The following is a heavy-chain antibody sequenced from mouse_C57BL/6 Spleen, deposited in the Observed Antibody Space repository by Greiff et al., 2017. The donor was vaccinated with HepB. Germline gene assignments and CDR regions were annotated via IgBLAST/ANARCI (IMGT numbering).Heavy chain of an antibody. J-gene: IGHJ4*01. D-gene: IGHD1-1*01. CDR1: GYTFTSYW. CDR2: IDPSDSYT. CDR3: ARNGGPYGSSYVNAMDY. Sequence: QVQLQQSGAELVRPGTSVKLSCKASGYTFTSYWMHWVKQRPGQGLEWIGVIDPSDSYTNYNQKFKGKATLTVDTSSSTAYMQLSSLTSEDSAVYYCARNGGPYGSSYVNAMDYWGQGTSVTVSS. V-gene: IGHV1-59*01.